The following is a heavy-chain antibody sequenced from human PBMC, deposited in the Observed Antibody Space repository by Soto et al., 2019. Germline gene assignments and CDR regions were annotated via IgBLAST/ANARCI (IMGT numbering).Heavy chain of an antibody. V-gene: IGHV4-4*02. CDR1: GGSISSSNW. D-gene: IGHD2-2*01. CDR2: IYHSGST. Sequence: QVQLQESGPGLVKPSGTLSLTCAVSGGSISSSNWWSWVRQPPGKGLEWIGEIYHSGSTNYKPSLKSRVTISVDKSKNQFSLKLSSVTAADTAVYYCARGRYCSSTSCHYYYYYYYGMDVWGQGTTVTVSS. J-gene: IGHJ6*02. CDR3: ARGRYCSSTSCHYYYYYYYGMDV.